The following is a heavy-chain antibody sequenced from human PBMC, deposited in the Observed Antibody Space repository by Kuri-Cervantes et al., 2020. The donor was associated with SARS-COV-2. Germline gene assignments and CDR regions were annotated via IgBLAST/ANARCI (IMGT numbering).Heavy chain of an antibody. CDR3: ARGASYLNY. Sequence: SETLSLTCAVYGGSFSGYYWSWIRQPPGKGLEWIGEINHSGSTNYNPSLKSRVTISVDTSKNQFSLKLSSVTAADTVVYYCARGASYLNYWGQGTLVTVSS. J-gene: IGHJ4*02. V-gene: IGHV4-34*01. CDR2: INHSGST. CDR1: GGSFSGYY.